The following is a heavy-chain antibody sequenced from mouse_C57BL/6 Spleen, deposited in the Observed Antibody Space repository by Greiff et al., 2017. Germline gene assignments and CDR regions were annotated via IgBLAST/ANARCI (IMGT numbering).Heavy chain of an antibody. J-gene: IGHJ3*01. CDR1: GYTFTEYT. Sequence: QVQLQQSGAELVKPGASVKLSCKASGYTFTEYTIHWVKQRSGQGLEWIGWFYPGSGSIKYNEKFKDKATLTADKSSSTAYMELSSLTSEDSAVYFCARHEDHPYYSDYVAWFAYWGQGTLVTVSA. CDR3: ARHEDHPYYSDYVAWFAY. CDR2: FYPGSGSI. V-gene: IGHV1-62-2*01. D-gene: IGHD2-13*01.